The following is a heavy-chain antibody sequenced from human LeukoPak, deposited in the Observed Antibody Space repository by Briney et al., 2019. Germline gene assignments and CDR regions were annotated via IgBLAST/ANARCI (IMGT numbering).Heavy chain of an antibody. CDR2: IIPILGIA. D-gene: IGHD4-17*01. Sequence: SVKVSCKASGGTFSSYAISWVRQAPGQGLEWMGRIIPILGIANYAQKFQGRVTITADKSTSTAYMELSSLRSEDTAVYYCASIHDYGDSIVYWGQGTLVTVSS. J-gene: IGHJ4*02. V-gene: IGHV1-69*04. CDR3: ASIHDYGDSIVY. CDR1: GGTFSSYA.